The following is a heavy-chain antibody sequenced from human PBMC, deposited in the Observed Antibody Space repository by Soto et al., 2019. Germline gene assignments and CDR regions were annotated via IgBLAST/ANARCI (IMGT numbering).Heavy chain of an antibody. J-gene: IGHJ4*02. CDR2: IYYSGST. D-gene: IGHD3-3*01. CDR3: ASSVRFLEWCFDY. Sequence: SETLSLTCTVSGGSISSGGYYWSWIRQHPGKGLEWIGYIYYSGSTYYNPSLKSRVTISVDTSKNQFSLKLSSVTAADTAVYYCASSVRFLEWCFDYWGQGTLVTVSS. CDR1: GGSISSGGYY. V-gene: IGHV4-31*03.